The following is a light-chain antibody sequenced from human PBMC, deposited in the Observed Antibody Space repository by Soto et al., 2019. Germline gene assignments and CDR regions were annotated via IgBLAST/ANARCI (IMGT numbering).Light chain of an antibody. Sequence: QSALTQPASVSGSPGQSITISCTGTRSDVGSYNLVSWYQQHPGKAPKLMVYEVSKRPSGVSNRFSGSKSGNTASLTISGLQAEDEADYYCCSYAGSSTVVFGTGTKLTVL. CDR2: EVS. V-gene: IGLV2-23*02. J-gene: IGLJ1*01. CDR3: CSYAGSSTVV. CDR1: RSDVGSYNL.